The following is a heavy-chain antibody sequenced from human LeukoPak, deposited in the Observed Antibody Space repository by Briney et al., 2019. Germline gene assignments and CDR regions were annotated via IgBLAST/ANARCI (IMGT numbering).Heavy chain of an antibody. CDR2: ISGSGGNR. D-gene: IGHD3-10*01. Sequence: GGSLRLSCAASGFTFSSYAMSWVRQAPGKGLEWVSSISGSGGNRYYADSVKGRFTISRDNSKNTLYLQMNSLRAEDTAVYYCAKGATPYYYYFDYWGQGTLVTVSS. V-gene: IGHV3-23*01. CDR1: GFTFSSYA. CDR3: AKGATPYYYYFDY. J-gene: IGHJ4*02.